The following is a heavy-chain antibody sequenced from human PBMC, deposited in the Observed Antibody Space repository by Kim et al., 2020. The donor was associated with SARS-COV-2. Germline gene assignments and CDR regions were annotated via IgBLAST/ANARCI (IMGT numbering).Heavy chain of an antibody. V-gene: IGHV1-18*01. Sequence: ASVKVSCKASGYTFTSYGISWVRQAPGQGLEWMGWISAYNGNTNYAQKLQGRVTMTTDTSTNTAYMELRSLRSDDTAVYYCARDSSTDSYYYDSSGIDYWGQGTLVTVSS. CDR2: ISAYNGNT. J-gene: IGHJ4*02. D-gene: IGHD3-22*01. CDR1: GYTFTSYG. CDR3: ARDSSTDSYYYDSSGIDY.